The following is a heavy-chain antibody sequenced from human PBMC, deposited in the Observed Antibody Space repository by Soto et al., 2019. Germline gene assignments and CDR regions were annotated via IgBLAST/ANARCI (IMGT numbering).Heavy chain of an antibody. J-gene: IGHJ3*02. CDR2: ISSSSSYI. CDR3: ASSGQLVFGAFDI. V-gene: IGHV3-21*01. CDR1: GFTFSSYS. Sequence: EVQLVESGGGLVKPGGSLRLSCAASGFTFSSYSMNWVRQAPGKGLEWVSSISSSSSYIYYADSVKGRFTISRDNAKNSLYLQMNSLRAEDTAVYYCASSGQLVFGAFDIWGQGTMVTVSS. D-gene: IGHD6-6*01.